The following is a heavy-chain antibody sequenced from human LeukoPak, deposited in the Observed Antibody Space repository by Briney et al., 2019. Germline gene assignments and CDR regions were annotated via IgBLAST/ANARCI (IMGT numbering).Heavy chain of an antibody. CDR3: ARGPHISAGGAPFDY. CDR1: GFTVSSNY. Sequence: GGSLRLSCAASGFTVSSNYMSWVRQAPGKGLEWVSVIYTGGGTYYTDSVKGRFIISRDNSKNTLFLQMNSLRVDDTAVYYCARGPHISAGGAPFDYWGRGTLVTVSS. J-gene: IGHJ4*02. D-gene: IGHD6-13*01. V-gene: IGHV3-53*01. CDR2: IYTGGGT.